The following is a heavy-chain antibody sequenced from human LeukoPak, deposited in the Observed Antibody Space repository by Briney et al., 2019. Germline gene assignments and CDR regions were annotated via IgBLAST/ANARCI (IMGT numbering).Heavy chain of an antibody. CDR3: ARDRTRDGMDV. D-gene: IGHD2-8*02. J-gene: IGHJ6*02. V-gene: IGHV1-69*13. CDR1: GYTFTSYA. Sequence: ASVTVSCKASGYTFTSYAISWVRQAPGQGLEWMGGIIPIFGTANYAQKFQGRVTITADESTSTAYMELSSLRSEDTAVYYCARDRTRDGMDVWGQGTTVTVSS. CDR2: IIPIFGTA.